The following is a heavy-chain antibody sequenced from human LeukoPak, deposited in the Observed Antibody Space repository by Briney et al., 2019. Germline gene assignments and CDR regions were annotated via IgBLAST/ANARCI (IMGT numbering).Heavy chain of an antibody. J-gene: IGHJ5*02. CDR3: ATSGGPLIWFDP. CDR2: INHSGST. Sequence: SSETLSLTCAVYGGSFSGYYWSWIRQPPGKGLEWIGEINHSGSTNYNPSLKSRVTISVDTSKNQFSLKLSSVTAADTAVYYCATSGGPLIWFDPWGQGTLVTVSS. CDR1: GGSFSGYY. V-gene: IGHV4-34*01.